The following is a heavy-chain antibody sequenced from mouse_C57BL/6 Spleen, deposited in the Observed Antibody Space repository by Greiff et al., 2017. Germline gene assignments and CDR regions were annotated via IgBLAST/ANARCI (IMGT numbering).Heavy chain of an antibody. Sequence: VQLQQSGPELVKPGASVKIPCKASGYTFTDYNMDWVKQSHGKSLEWIGDINPNNGGTIYNQKFKGKATLTVDKSSSTAYMELRSLTSEDTAVYYCARRKVGDWDWFAYWGQGTLVTVSA. J-gene: IGHJ3*01. CDR1: GYTFTDYN. D-gene: IGHD2-13*01. V-gene: IGHV1-18*01. CDR3: ARRKVGDWDWFAY. CDR2: INPNNGGT.